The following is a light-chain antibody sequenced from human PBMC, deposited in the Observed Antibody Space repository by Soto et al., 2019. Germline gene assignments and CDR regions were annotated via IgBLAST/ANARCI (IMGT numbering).Light chain of an antibody. CDR1: SSDVGGYNL. J-gene: IGLJ2*01. CDR2: EGN. V-gene: IGLV2-23*01. Sequence: QSALTQPASVSGSPGQSITISCTGTSSDVGGYNLVSWYQQHPGKAPKLMIYEGNKRPSGVSNRFSGSKSGNTASLTISGLQAEDEADYYCSSYASESTSVLFGGRTKLTVL. CDR3: SSYASESTSVL.